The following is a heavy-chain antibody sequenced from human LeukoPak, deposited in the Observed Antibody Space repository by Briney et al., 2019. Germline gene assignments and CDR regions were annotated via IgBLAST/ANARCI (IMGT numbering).Heavy chain of an antibody. V-gene: IGHV3-23*01. D-gene: IGHD6-19*01. CDR1: GFTFSSYA. CDR2: ISGSGGST. J-gene: IGHJ4*02. Sequence: PGGSLRLSCAASGFTFSSYAMSWVRQAPGKGLEWVSSISGSGGSTYYADSVKGRFTISRDNSKNTLYLQMNSLRAEDTAVYYCAKEGYYSSGLNSFDYWGQGTLVTVSS. CDR3: AKEGYYSSGLNSFDY.